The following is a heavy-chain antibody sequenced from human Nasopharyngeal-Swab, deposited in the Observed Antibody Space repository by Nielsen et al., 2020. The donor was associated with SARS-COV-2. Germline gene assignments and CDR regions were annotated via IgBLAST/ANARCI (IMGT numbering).Heavy chain of an antibody. V-gene: IGHV1-2*02. CDR3: ARESIAAAGRDFDY. CDR2: INPNSGGT. CDR1: GYTFTGYY. J-gene: IGHJ4*02. Sequence: ASVKVSCKASGYTFTGYYMHWVRQAPGQGLEWMGWINPNSGGTNYVQKFQGRVTMTRDTSISTAYMELSRLRSDDTAVYYCARESIAAAGRDFDYWGQGTLVTVSS. D-gene: IGHD6-13*01.